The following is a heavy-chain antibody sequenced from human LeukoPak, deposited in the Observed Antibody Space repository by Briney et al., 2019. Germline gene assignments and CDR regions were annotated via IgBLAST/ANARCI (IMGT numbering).Heavy chain of an antibody. J-gene: IGHJ6*02. V-gene: IGHV1-8*01. CDR3: ARGFMVRGVIINDYGMDV. D-gene: IGHD3-10*01. CDR1: GYTFTSYD. Sequence: ASVKVSCKASGYTFTSYDINWVRQATGQGLEWMGWMNPNSGNTGYAQKFQGRVTMTRNTSISTAYMELSSLRSEDTAVYYCARGFMVRGVIINDYGMDVWGQGTTVTVSS. CDR2: MNPNSGNT.